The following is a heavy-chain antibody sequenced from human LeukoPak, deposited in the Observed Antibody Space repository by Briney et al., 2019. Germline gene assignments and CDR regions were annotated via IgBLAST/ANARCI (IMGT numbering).Heavy chain of an antibody. CDR1: GGSFSGYY. Sequence: SETLSLTCAVYGGSFSGYYWSWIRQPPGKGLEWIGEIKHSGSTNYNPSLKSRVNISVDKFKTKSSLKLSSVTAADTAVYYCASNYYGFWSGYANWFDPWGQGTLVTVSS. CDR3: ASNYYGFWSGYANWFDP. CDR2: IKHSGST. D-gene: IGHD3-3*01. J-gene: IGHJ5*02. V-gene: IGHV4-34*01.